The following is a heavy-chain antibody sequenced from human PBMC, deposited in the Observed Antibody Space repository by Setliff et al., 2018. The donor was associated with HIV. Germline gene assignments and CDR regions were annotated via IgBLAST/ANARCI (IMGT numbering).Heavy chain of an antibody. D-gene: IGHD6-13*01. V-gene: IGHV4-59*08. CDR2: IYYTGST. J-gene: IGHJ6*03. Sequence: SETLSLTCTVSGGSISSHYWSWIRQPPGKGLEWIGYIYYTGSTYYNPSLKSRVTISVDTSKNQVSLRLSSVTAADTGVYYCARHRDPPGSSSWIYYYYYMDLWGEGTTVTVSS. CDR1: GGSISSHY. CDR3: ARHRDPPGSSSWIYYYYYMDL.